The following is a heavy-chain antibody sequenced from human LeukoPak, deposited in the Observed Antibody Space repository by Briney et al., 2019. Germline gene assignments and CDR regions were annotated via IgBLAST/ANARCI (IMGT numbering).Heavy chain of an antibody. CDR1: GGTFSSYA. D-gene: IGHD6-13*01. J-gene: IGHJ6*03. V-gene: IGHV1-69*06. Sequence: ASVKVSCKASGGTFSSYAISWVRQAPGQGLEWMGGIIPIFGTANYAQKFQGRVTITADKSTSTAYMELSSLRSEDTAVYYCAREAAAYYYYYYYMDVWGKGTTVTVSS. CDR2: IIPIFGTA. CDR3: AREAAAYYYYYYYMDV.